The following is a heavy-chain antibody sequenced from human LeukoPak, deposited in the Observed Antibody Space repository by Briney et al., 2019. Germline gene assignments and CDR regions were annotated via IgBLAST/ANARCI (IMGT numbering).Heavy chain of an antibody. J-gene: IGHJ4*02. D-gene: IGHD3-22*01. CDR1: GFTFGTYA. CDR2: IRYDGSNK. CDR3: AKDRTSDNSDDDY. V-gene: IGHV3-30*02. Sequence: GGSLRLSCAASGFTFGTYAMNRVRQAPGKGLEWVAFIRYDGSNKYYADSVKGRFTVSRDNSKNTLYLETNSLRTEDTAVYYCAKDRTSDNSDDDYWGQGTLVTVSS.